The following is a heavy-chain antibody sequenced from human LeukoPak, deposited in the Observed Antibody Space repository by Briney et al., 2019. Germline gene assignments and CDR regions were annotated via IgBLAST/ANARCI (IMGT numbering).Heavy chain of an antibody. J-gene: IGHJ6*02. V-gene: IGHV3-23*01. D-gene: IGHD2-2*01. CDR1: GFTFSHYA. CDR3: AKAVIPVARAGVDV. CDR2: ISGSGGST. Sequence: GGSLRLSCAASGFTFSHYAINWVRQAPGKGLEWVSGISGSGGSTYYADSVKGRFTISRDNSKNTLYLQVNSLRADDTAVYYCAKAVIPVARAGVDVWGQGTTVTVSS.